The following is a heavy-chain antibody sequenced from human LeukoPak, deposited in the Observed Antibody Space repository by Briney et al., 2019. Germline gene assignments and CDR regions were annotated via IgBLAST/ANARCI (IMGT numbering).Heavy chain of an antibody. D-gene: IGHD6-13*01. V-gene: IGHV4-59*01. CDR3: ARLLPPYSSSVVNWFDP. J-gene: IGHJ5*02. CDR1: GGSISRYY. Sequence: SETLSLTCTVAGGSISRYYWSWVRQPPGKGLEWVGYIYYSGSTDYNASPKSRVTISVDTSKNQCFLKLSAVHAADKSVNCGARLLPPYSSSVVNWFDPWGQGTLVTVSS. CDR2: IYYSGST.